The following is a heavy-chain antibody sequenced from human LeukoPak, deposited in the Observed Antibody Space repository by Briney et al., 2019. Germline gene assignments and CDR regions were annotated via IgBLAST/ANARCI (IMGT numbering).Heavy chain of an antibody. CDR3: ATKYYYGSGSLYYYYGMDV. Sequence: ASVKVSCKTSGYTFTGYYMHWVRQAPGQGLEWMGWINPNSGDTNYAQKFQGRVTMTRDTSISTAYMDLSRLRPEDTAVYYCATKYYYGSGSLYYYYGMDVWGQGTTVTVSS. D-gene: IGHD3-10*01. CDR1: GYTFTGYY. V-gene: IGHV1-2*02. J-gene: IGHJ6*02. CDR2: INPNSGDT.